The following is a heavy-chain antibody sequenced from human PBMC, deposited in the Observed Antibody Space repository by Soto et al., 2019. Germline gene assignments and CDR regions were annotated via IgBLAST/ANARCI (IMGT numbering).Heavy chain of an antibody. J-gene: IGHJ4*02. D-gene: IGHD1-20*01. Sequence: QVQLQESGPGLVKPSETLSPTCTVSGGSISSYYWSWIRQPPGKGLEWIGYIYYSGSTNYNPSLKSRVTISVDTSKNQFSLKLSSVTAADTAVYYCARGGGNWNDFDYWGQGTLVTVSS. V-gene: IGHV4-59*01. CDR1: GGSISSYY. CDR2: IYYSGST. CDR3: ARGGGNWNDFDY.